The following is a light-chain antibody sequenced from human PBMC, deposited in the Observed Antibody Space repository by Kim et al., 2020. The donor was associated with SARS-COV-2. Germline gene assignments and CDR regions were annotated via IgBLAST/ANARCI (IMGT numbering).Light chain of an antibody. J-gene: IGLJ3*02. V-gene: IGLV1-40*01. Sequence: RVTITRTGSSSNNGAYDVHWYQHQPGTAPKLLIYGDTNRPSGVPDRFSGSKSGSSASLSITGLQAEDEADYYCQSYDSTLSDSWVFGGGTQLTVL. CDR2: GDT. CDR1: SSNNGAYD. CDR3: QSYDSTLSDSWV.